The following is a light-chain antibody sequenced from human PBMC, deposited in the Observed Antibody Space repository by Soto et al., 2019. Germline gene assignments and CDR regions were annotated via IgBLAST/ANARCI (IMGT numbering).Light chain of an antibody. Sequence: DIQMTQSPATLSASVGDRVTITCRASQRVNSWLAWYQQKPGKAPKLLIYKATTLESGVSARFSGSGSGTEFTLTIQSLQADDFATYYCQQYDGFWTFGQGTRVEIK. J-gene: IGKJ1*01. V-gene: IGKV1-5*03. CDR3: QQYDGFWT. CDR2: KAT. CDR1: QRVNSW.